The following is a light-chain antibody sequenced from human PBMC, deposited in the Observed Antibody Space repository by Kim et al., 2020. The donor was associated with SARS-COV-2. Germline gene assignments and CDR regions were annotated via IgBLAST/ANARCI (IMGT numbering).Light chain of an antibody. V-gene: IGKV1-33*01. CDR2: DTS. CDR3: QQYDNFPLT. Sequence: DIQMTQSPSSLSASVGDRVTITCQASQDISNYLNWYQQKLGKAPKLLIYDTSNLETGVPSRFSGSGSGTDFTFTISSLQPEDIATYYCQQYDNFPLTFGGGTKVEI. CDR1: QDISNY. J-gene: IGKJ4*01.